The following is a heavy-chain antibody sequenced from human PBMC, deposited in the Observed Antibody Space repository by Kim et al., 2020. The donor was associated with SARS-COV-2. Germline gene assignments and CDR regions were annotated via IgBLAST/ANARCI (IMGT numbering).Heavy chain of an antibody. CDR3: TIVRGTGDV. CDR1: GVTFSTYG. Sequence: GGSLRLSCAASGVTFSTYGMNWVRQAPGKGLEWVSFIRRDSSYIYYADSVKGRFTISRDNAKNSLNLQMNSLKAEDTAVYYCTIVRGTGDVWGQGTTVTV. J-gene: IGHJ6*02. CDR2: IRRDSSYI. D-gene: IGHD3-10*01. V-gene: IGHV3-21*01.